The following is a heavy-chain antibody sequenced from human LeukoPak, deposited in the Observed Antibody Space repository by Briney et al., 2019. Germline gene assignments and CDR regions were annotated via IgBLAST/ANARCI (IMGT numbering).Heavy chain of an antibody. Sequence: GSLRLSCAASGFTFSSYSMNWVRQAPGKGLEWASSISSSSSYIYYADSVKGRFTISRDNAKNSLYLQMNSLRAEDTAVYYCARPIAAAGIRNAFDIWGQGTMVTVSS. CDR2: ISSSSSYI. J-gene: IGHJ3*02. V-gene: IGHV3-21*01. CDR1: GFTFSSYS. CDR3: ARPIAAAGIRNAFDI. D-gene: IGHD6-13*01.